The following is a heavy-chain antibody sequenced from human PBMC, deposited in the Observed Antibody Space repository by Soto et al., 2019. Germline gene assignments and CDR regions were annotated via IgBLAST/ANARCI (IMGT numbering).Heavy chain of an antibody. V-gene: IGHV4-31*03. CDR2: IYYSGST. Sequence: QVQLQESGPGLVKPSQTLSLTCTVSGGSISSGGYYWSWIHQHPGKGLEWIGYIYYSGSTYYNPSHKSRLTISVDTSKIQLSLRRSYVTAADKAVYYCARERWSTYGPQLLYVGFGWFDPWGQGPLVTVSS. CDR1: GGSISSGGYY. CDR3: ARERWSTYGPQLLYVGFGWFDP. D-gene: IGHD2-2*01. J-gene: IGHJ5*02.